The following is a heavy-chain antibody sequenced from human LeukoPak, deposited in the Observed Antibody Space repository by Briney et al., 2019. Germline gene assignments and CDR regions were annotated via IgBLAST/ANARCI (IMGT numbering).Heavy chain of an antibody. Sequence: GASVKVSCKASGYTFTSYYMHWVRQAPGQGLEWMGIINPSGGSTSYAQKFQGRVTVTRDTSTSTVYMELSSLRSEDTAVYYCARDNEDTIFGVAIHWFDPWGQGTLVTVSS. CDR3: ARDNEDTIFGVAIHWFDP. D-gene: IGHD3-3*01. V-gene: IGHV1-46*01. J-gene: IGHJ5*02. CDR2: INPSGGST. CDR1: GYTFTSYY.